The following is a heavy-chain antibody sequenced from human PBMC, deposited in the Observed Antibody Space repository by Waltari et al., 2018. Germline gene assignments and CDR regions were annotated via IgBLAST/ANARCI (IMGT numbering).Heavy chain of an antibody. J-gene: IGHJ4*02. CDR2: IYYSGST. CDR3: ARGRGYCSSTSCSAFDY. CDR1: GGSISSYY. Sequence: QVQLQESGPGLVKPSETLSLTCTVSGGSISSYYWSWIRQPQGKGLEWIGYIYYSGSTNYNPSLKSRVTISVDTSKNQFSLKLSSVTAADTAVYYCARGRGYCSSTSCSAFDYWGQGTLVTVSS. V-gene: IGHV4-59*01. D-gene: IGHD2-2*01.